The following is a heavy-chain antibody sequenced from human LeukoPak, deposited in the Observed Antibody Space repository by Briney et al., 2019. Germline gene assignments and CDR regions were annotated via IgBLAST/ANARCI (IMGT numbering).Heavy chain of an antibody. V-gene: IGHV1-2*02. CDR1: GYTFTDYY. Sequence: GASVKVSCKASGYTFTDYYVHWVRQAPGQGLEWMGWINPNSGDTNYAQKFQGRVTMTRDTSISTAYMELSRLRSDDTAVYYCARAHRYYDSSDFDYWGQGTLVTVSS. D-gene: IGHD3-22*01. CDR3: ARAHRYYDSSDFDY. CDR2: INPNSGDT. J-gene: IGHJ4*02.